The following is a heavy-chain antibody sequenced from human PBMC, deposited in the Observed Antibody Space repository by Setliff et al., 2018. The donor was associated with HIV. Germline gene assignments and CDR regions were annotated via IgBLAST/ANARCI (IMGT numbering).Heavy chain of an antibody. J-gene: IGHJ4*02. D-gene: IGHD2-2*01. V-gene: IGHV3-11*06. CDR1: GFTFSDYY. CDR3: ARGYCSSTSCRYYFDY. CDR2: ISSTSSYI. Sequence: GSLRLSCAASGFTFSDYYMSWIRQAPGKGLEWVSSISSTSSYIYYADSVKGRFTSSRDNAKNSLYLQMNSLRAEDTAVYYCARGYCSSTSCRYYFDYWGQGTLVTVSS.